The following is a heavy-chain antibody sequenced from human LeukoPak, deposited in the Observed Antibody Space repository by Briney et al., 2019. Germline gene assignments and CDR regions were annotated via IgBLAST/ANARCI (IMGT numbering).Heavy chain of an antibody. D-gene: IGHD4-11*01. Sequence: ASVKVSCMASGYTFTGYYMHWGRQAPGQGLEWMGWINPNGGETYYLQKFQGRVTMTRDTSINTAYMELSRLRSDDTAVYYCARWGADYTIDYWGQGTLVTVSS. CDR1: GYTFTGYY. J-gene: IGHJ4*02. CDR2: INPNGGET. CDR3: ARWGADYTIDY. V-gene: IGHV1-2*02.